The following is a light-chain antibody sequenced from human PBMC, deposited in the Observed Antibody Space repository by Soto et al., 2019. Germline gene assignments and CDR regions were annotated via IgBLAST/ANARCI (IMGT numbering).Light chain of an antibody. Sequence: QPVLTQPPSVSGAPGQRVSISCTGSSSNIGAGYDVHWYQQLPGTAPKLLIYGSSNRPSGVPDRFSGSRSGTSASLGISGLQAEDEADYYCQSYDSSLSVVFGGGTKLTVL. CDR3: QSYDSSLSVV. J-gene: IGLJ2*01. CDR2: GSS. V-gene: IGLV1-40*01. CDR1: SSNIGAGYD.